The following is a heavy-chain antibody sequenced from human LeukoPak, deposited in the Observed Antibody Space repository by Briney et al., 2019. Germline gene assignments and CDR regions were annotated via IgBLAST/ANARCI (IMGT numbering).Heavy chain of an antibody. V-gene: IGHV4-61*02. D-gene: IGHD3-9*01. CDR3: ARDSFYDLLTGRDDAFDV. J-gene: IGHJ3*01. CDR1: GGSISSGSYY. CDR2: IYTSGST. Sequence: SQTLSLACTVSGGSISSGSYYWSWIRQPAGKGLEWIGRIYTSGSTNYNPSLKSRVTISVDTSKNQFSLKLSSVTAADTAVYYCARDSFYDLLTGRDDAFDVWGQGTMVTVSS.